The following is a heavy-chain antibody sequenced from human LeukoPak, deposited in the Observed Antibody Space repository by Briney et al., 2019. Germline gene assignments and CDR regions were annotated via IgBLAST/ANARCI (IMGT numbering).Heavy chain of an antibody. CDR2: IFYSGST. D-gene: IGHD2-21*01. CDR3: ARERNSVVDP. J-gene: IGHJ5*02. CDR1: GGSISSGGYY. V-gene: IGHV4-31*03. Sequence: SQTLSLTCTVSGGSISSGGYYWSWIRQHPGKGLEWIGYIFYSGSTYYNPSLESRVTISVDTSKNQFSLKLSSVTAADTAVYYCARERNSVVDPWGQGTLVTVS.